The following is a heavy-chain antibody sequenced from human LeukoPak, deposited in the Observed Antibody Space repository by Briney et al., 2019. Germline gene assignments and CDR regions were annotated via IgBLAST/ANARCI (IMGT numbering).Heavy chain of an antibody. Sequence: GGSLRLSCAASGFTFSSYSMNWVRQAPGKGLEWVSSISSSSSYIYYADSVKGRFTISRDNAKNSLYLQMNSLRAEDTAVYYCVKSPWYHGSGSYSGTIHWGQGTLVTVSS. CDR1: GFTFSSYS. V-gene: IGHV3-21*01. CDR2: ISSSSSYI. J-gene: IGHJ4*02. CDR3: VKSPWYHGSGSYSGTIH. D-gene: IGHD3-10*01.